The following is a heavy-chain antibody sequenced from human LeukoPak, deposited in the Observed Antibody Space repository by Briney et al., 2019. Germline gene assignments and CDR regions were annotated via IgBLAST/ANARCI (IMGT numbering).Heavy chain of an antibody. D-gene: IGHD3-22*01. CDR2: IYSGGST. J-gene: IGHJ1*01. Sequence: GGSLRLSCAASGFTVSSNYMSWVRQAPGKGLEWVSVIYSGGSTYYADSVKGRFTISRDNSKNTLYLQMNSLRAEDTAVYYCANSAYYDSSGYYEGEYFQHWGQGTLVTVSS. CDR1: GFTVSSNY. CDR3: ANSAYYDSSGYYEGEYFQH. V-gene: IGHV3-66*01.